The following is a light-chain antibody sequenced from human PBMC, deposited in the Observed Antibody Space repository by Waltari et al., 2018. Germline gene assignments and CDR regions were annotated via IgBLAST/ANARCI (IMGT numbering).Light chain of an antibody. V-gene: IGLV1-51*02. Sequence: QFVLTQPPSVSAAPGHKVSISCPGTPSTVGNNGVFWYRQLPGSAPKLLIYETNGRPTGTPDRFSGSKSATTAILDIAGLQPGDEADYYCGTWDSSLALWLFGGGTKLTV. CDR3: GTWDSSLALWL. CDR2: ETN. J-gene: IGLJ3*02. CDR1: PSTVGNNG.